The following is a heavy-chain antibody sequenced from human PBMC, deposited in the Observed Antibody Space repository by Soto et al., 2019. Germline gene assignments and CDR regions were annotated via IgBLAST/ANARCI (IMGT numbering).Heavy chain of an antibody. CDR2: ITLYNGNT. J-gene: IGHJ6*04. Sequence: SVTVSCKASGYTFTCCSLHWLQQAPGQGLERMRWITLYNGNTNYAKKFQGRVTITRDMSLRTAYIELSSLRSEDSAGYYWGRSEPGSFTSRWHQTNSYYGMDVWAKGPTVTLSP. D-gene: IGHD6-13*01. V-gene: IGHV1-45*02. CDR3: GRSEPGSFTSRWHQTNSYYGMDV. CDR1: GYTFTCCS.